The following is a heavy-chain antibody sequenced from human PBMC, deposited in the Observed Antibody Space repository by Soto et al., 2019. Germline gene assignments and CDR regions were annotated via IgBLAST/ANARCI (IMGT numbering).Heavy chain of an antibody. Sequence: EVQLVESGGGLVKPGGSLRLSCAASGFTFSSYSMNWVRQAPGKGLEWVSSISSSSSYIYYADSVKGRFTISRDNAKNSLYLQMNSLRAEDTAVYYCARDRSFVSSGWSYYYYYGMDVWGQGTTVTVSS. CDR2: ISSSSSYI. V-gene: IGHV3-21*01. J-gene: IGHJ6*02. D-gene: IGHD6-19*01. CDR3: ARDRSFVSSGWSYYYYYGMDV. CDR1: GFTFSSYS.